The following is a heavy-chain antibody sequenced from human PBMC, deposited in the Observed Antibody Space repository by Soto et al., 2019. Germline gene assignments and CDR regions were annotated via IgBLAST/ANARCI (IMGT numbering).Heavy chain of an antibody. Sequence: ASVKVSCKASGGTFSSYAISWVRQAPGQGLEWMGGIIPIFGTANYAQKFQGRVTITADESTSTAYMELSSLRSEDTAVYYCASALRPLLPGANGMDVWGQGTTVTVSS. V-gene: IGHV1-69*13. CDR2: IIPIFGTA. D-gene: IGHD7-27*01. CDR1: GGTFSSYA. J-gene: IGHJ6*02. CDR3: ASALRPLLPGANGMDV.